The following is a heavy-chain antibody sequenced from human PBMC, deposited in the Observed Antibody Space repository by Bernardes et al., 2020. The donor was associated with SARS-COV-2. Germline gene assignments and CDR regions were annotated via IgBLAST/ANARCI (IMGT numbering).Heavy chain of an antibody. J-gene: IGHJ2*01. D-gene: IGHD2-8*01. Sequence: GGSLRLSCAASGFTFGTHTMTWVRQAPGKGLEWVSSLTYGGANTYYADSVKGRFTISRDNPKSTLYLEMNSLGLDDSALYYCVRTKGGNALPYWFFDVWGRGTQVTVSS. CDR2: LTYGGANT. V-gene: IGHV3-23*01. CDR1: GFTFGTHT. CDR3: VRTKGGNALPYWFFDV.